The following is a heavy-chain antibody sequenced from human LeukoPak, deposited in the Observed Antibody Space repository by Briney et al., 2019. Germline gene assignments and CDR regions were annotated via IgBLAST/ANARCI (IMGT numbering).Heavy chain of an antibody. D-gene: IGHD3-9*01. V-gene: IGHV4-39*01. CDR2: IYYSGST. J-gene: IGHJ4*02. Sequence: PSETLSLTCTVSGGSISSSSYYWGWIRQPPGKGLEWIGSIYYSGSTYYNPSLKSRVTISVDTSKNQFSLKLSSVTAADTAVYCCARHLSPIVLRYFDWLPRAPLGYYFDYWGQGTLVTVSS. CDR1: GGSISSSSYY. CDR3: ARHLSPIVLRYFDWLPRAPLGYYFDY.